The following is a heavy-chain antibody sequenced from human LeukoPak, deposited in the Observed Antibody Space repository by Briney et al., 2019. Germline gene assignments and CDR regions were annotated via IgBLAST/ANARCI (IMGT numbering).Heavy chain of an antibody. CDR3: AKSPGYSYGLNWFDP. Sequence: GGSLSLSCAASGLTFSSYAMSGVGQPPGKGREWASAISGSGGSTYYADSVKGRFTISRDNSKNTLYLQMNSLRAEDTAVYYCAKSPGYSYGLNWFDPWGQGTLVTVSS. D-gene: IGHD5-18*01. CDR2: ISGSGGST. J-gene: IGHJ5*02. CDR1: GLTFSSYA. V-gene: IGHV3-23*01.